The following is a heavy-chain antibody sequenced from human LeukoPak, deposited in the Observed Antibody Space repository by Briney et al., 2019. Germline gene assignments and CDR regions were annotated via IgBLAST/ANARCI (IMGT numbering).Heavy chain of an antibody. CDR2: IYSDGGRT. J-gene: IGHJ3*02. CDR1: GFTLSNDW. Sequence: PGGSLRLSCAGSGFTLSNDWMHWVRQGPGKGLAWVARIYSDGGRTTYADSVKGRFNISGDNAKNTLYLQMNSLRVDDTAVYYCTRSGRGGAFDIWGQGTTVTVSS. D-gene: IGHD1-26*01. CDR3: TRSGRGGAFDI. V-gene: IGHV3-74*03.